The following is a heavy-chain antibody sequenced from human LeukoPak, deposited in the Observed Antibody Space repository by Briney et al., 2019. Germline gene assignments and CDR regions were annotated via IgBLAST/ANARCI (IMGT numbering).Heavy chain of an antibody. V-gene: IGHV1-58*02. CDR3: AAEDSSSSSFSY. Sequence: SVKVSCKASGFTFTSSAMQWVRQARGQRLEWIGWIVVGSGNTNYAQKCQERVTITSDMSTSTAYMELSSLRSEDTAVYYCAAEDSSSSSFSYWGQGTLVTVSS. CDR2: IVVGSGNT. CDR1: GFTFTSSA. D-gene: IGHD6-6*01. J-gene: IGHJ4*02.